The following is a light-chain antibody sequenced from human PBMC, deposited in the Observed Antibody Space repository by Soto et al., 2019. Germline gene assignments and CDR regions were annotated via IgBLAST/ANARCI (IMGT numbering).Light chain of an antibody. CDR3: QQRNNWPPIT. CDR2: DAS. CDR1: QSIRNS. Sequence: EVVLTQSPATLSLSPGERATLSFRASQSIRNSLAWYQQKPGQATRLIIYDASNRATGIPARFSGSGSGADFTLTISSLEPEDFAVYYCQQRNNWPPITFGQGTRLEIK. J-gene: IGKJ5*01. V-gene: IGKV3-11*01.